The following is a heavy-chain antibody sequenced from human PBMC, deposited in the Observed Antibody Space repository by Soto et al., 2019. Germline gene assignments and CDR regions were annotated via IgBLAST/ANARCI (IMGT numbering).Heavy chain of an antibody. CDR1: GYTFTNYD. CDR2: VNPNSGYT. CDR3: ARSYGYGWNDY. J-gene: IGHJ4*02. V-gene: IGHV1-8*01. Sequence: ASVKVSCKASGYTFTNYDITWVRQAAGQGLEWVGWVNPNSGYTAYAQKFVGRVTMTRNTPLRTAYMELSSLTSGDTAVYYCARSYGYGWNDYWGQGTRVTVSS. D-gene: IGHD5-18*01.